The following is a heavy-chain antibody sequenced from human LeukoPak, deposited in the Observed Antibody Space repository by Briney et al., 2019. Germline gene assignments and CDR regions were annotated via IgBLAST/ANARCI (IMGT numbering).Heavy chain of an antibody. J-gene: IGHJ5*02. CDR2: IYYSGST. V-gene: IGHV4-39*07. D-gene: IGHD1-14*01. CDR3: ARDRGAAFGIGWFDP. Sequence: PSETLSLTCTVSGGSISSSSYYWGWIRQPPGKGLEWIGSIYYSGSTYYNPSLKSRVTISVDTSKNQFSLKLSSVTAADTAVYYCARDRGAAFGIGWFDPWGQGPLVTVSS. CDR1: GGSISSSSYY.